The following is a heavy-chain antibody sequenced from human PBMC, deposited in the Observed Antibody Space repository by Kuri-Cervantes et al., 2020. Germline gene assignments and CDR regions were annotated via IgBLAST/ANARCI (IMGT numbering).Heavy chain of an antibody. CDR3: GSISDCSSTSCPWDYYGMDV. CDR1: GGTFSSYA. V-gene: IGHV1-69*05. D-gene: IGHD2-2*01. Sequence: SVKVSCKASGGTFSSYAISWVRQAPGQGLEWMGGIIPIFGTANYAQKFQGRVTMTRDTSTSTVYMELSSLRSGDTAVYYCGSISDCSSTSCPWDYYGMDVWGQGTTVTVSS. J-gene: IGHJ6*02. CDR2: IIPIFGTA.